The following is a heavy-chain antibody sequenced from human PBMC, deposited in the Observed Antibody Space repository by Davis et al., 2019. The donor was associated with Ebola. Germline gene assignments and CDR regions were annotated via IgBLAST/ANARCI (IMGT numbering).Heavy chain of an antibody. Sequence: AASVKVSCKASGYTFTNYYMHWVRQAPGQGLEWMGMINPNDGRTIYAQKFQGRVTMTRDTSTSTVYMELSSLRSEDTAVYFCARTSIVGTTTTASDIWGQGTLVTVSS. CDR3: ARTSIVGTTTTASDI. V-gene: IGHV1-46*01. D-gene: IGHD1-26*01. CDR2: INPNDGRT. CDR1: GYTFTNYY. J-gene: IGHJ3*02.